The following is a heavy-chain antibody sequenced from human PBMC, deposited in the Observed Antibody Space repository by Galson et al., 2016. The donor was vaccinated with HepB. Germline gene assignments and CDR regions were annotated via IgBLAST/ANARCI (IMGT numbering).Heavy chain of an antibody. D-gene: IGHD1-26*01. CDR1: GGSVSRYY. V-gene: IGHV4-4*07. CDR3: AGDGTDGMDA. CDR2: VSTTETT. Sequence: SETLSLTCIVSGGSVSRYYWGWIRQPAGKGLEWIGRVSTTETTNYNPSLKSRVTSSVDTPKNQFSLNLRSVTDADTAVYFCAGDGTDGMDAWGQGTTVTVSS. J-gene: IGHJ6*02.